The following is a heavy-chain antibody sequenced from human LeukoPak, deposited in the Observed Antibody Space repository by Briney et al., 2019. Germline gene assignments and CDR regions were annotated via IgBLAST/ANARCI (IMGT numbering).Heavy chain of an antibody. CDR2: INPSGGST. J-gene: IGHJ6*03. CDR1: GYTFTSYY. Sequence: GASVKVSCKASGYTFTSYYMHWVRQAPGQGLEWMGIINPSGGSTSYAQKFQGRVTMTRDTSTSTVYMELSSLRSEDTAVYYCASEGARRGYYYYYMDVWGKGTTVTVSS. CDR3: ASEGARRGYYYYYMDV. V-gene: IGHV1-46*01. D-gene: IGHD6-6*01.